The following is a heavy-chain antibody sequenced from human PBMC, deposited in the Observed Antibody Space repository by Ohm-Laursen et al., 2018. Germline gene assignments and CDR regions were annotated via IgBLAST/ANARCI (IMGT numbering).Heavy chain of an antibody. J-gene: IGHJ6*02. CDR3: AKTLNIRYFGPMDV. Sequence: SLRLSCAASGFTFSDYYMSWIRQAPGKGLEWVSYISSSGSTIYYADSVKGRFTISRDNAKQLLYLQMNSLRPEDTAVYYCAKTLNIRYFGPMDVWGQGTTVTVAS. CDR1: GFTFSDYY. D-gene: IGHD3-9*01. CDR2: ISSSGSTI. V-gene: IGHV3-11*01.